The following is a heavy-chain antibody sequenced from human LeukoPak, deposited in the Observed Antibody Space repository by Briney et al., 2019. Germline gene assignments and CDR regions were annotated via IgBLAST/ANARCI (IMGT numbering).Heavy chain of an antibody. V-gene: IGHV1-2*02. D-gene: IGHD6-25*01. CDR1: GYTFTGYY. CDR3: AREGSGRLLRRYYYYMDV. J-gene: IGHJ6*03. CDR2: INPNSGGT. Sequence: ASVKVSCKASGYTFTGYYMHWVRQAPGQGLEWMGWINPNSGGTNYAQKFQGRVTMTRDMSISTAYMELSRLRSDDTAVYYCAREGSGRLLRRYYYYMDVWGKGTTVTVSS.